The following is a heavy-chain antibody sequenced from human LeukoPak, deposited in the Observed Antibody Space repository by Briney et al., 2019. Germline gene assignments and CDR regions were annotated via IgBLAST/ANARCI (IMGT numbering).Heavy chain of an antibody. Sequence: SETLSLTCAVSVGSISSGNWWTWVRQSPGKGLEWIGEIYHNGTHNYNPSLKSRVAISADTFKNHFSLKLTSVTAADTAVYYCATAPILRGEGGEHYKYGMDVWGQGTTVIVSS. J-gene: IGHJ6*02. CDR1: VGSISSGNW. CDR3: ATAPILRGEGGEHYKYGMDV. CDR2: IYHNGTH. V-gene: IGHV4-4*02. D-gene: IGHD2-2*02.